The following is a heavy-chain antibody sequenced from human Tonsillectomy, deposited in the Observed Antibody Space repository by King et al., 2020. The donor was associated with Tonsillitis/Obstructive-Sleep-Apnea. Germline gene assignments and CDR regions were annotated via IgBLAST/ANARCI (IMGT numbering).Heavy chain of an antibody. CDR3: AREGEIAAYHY. D-gene: IGHD6-6*01. CDR1: GFIFSSSE. CDR2: ISSSGSAI. Sequence: DVQLVESGGGLVQPGGSLRLSCAASGFIFSSSEMNWVRQAPGKGLEWVSYISSSGSAIYYADSVKGRLTISRDNAKNSLFLQMNSLRAEDTAVYYCAREGEIAAYHYWGQGNLVTVSS. J-gene: IGHJ4*02. V-gene: IGHV3-48*03.